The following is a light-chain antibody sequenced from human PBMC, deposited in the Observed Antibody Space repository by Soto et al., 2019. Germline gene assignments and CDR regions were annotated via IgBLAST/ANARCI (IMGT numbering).Light chain of an antibody. CDR3: LQHNSYPWT. CDR1: QLIGND. J-gene: IGKJ1*01. Sequence: DIQMTQSPSSLSASVGDRVTIACRASQLIGNDLAWYQHKPGKAPRRLTYGASSLQGGVPSRFSGSGSGTEFALTISSLQPEDFATYYCLQHNSYPWTFGQGTKVEIK. CDR2: GAS. V-gene: IGKV1-17*01.